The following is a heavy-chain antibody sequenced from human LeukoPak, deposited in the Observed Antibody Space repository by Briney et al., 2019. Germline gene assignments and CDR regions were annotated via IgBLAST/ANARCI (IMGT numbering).Heavy chain of an antibody. Sequence: PGGSLRLFCAASGFTFSTYAMSWVRQAPGKGLEWVSHITSICGSTYYADSVKGRFTISRDNSKNTLYLQMNSLRTSATAVYYCAKTFLTAYYFDSWGQGTLVTVSS. J-gene: IGHJ4*02. CDR2: ITSICGST. D-gene: IGHD3-9*01. V-gene: IGHV3-23*01. CDR1: GFTFSTYA. CDR3: AKTFLTAYYFDS.